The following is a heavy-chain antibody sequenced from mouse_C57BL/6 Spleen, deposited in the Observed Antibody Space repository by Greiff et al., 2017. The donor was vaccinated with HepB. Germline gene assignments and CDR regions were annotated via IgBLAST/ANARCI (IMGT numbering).Heavy chain of an antibody. D-gene: IGHD1-1*01. CDR3: TEGGGSRSSWFAY. CDR2: IRLKSDNYAT. Sequence: EVKLMESGGGLVQPGGSMKLSCVASGFTFSNYWMNWVRQSPEKGLEWVAQIRLKSDNYATHYAESVKGRFTISRDDSKSSVYLQMNNLRAEDTGIYYCTEGGGSRSSWFAYWGQGTLVTVSA. V-gene: IGHV6-3*01. CDR1: GFTFSNYW. J-gene: IGHJ3*01.